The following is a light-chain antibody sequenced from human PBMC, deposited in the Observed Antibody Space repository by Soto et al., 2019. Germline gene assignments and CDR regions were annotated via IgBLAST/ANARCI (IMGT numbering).Light chain of an antibody. V-gene: IGLV2-14*01. Sequence: QSALTQPASVSGSPGQSITMSCTGTSSDVGGYNYVSWYQQHPGKAPKLIIYVVSNRPSGVSNRFSGSKSANTASLTISGLQAEDEADYYCSSYTTSSTWVFGGGTQLTVL. CDR2: VVS. J-gene: IGLJ3*02. CDR1: SSDVGGYNY. CDR3: SSYTTSSTWV.